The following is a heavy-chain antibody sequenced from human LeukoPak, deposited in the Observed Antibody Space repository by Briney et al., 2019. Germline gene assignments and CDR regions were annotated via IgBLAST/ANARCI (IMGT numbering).Heavy chain of an antibody. V-gene: IGHV4-59*11. Sequence: PSESLSLTCTVSGDSMTSHYWSWIRQPPGKGLEWVGYISYIGSTNYNPSVKSRVTISVDTSKNQFSLKLSSVTAADTAVYYCARDPTSGTKGLDIWGKGTMVTVSS. D-gene: IGHD3-10*01. CDR1: GDSMTSHY. J-gene: IGHJ3*02. CDR2: ISYIGST. CDR3: ARDPTSGTKGLDI.